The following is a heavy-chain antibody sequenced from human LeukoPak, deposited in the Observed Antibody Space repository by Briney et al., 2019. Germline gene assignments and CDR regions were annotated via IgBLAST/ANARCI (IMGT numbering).Heavy chain of an antibody. CDR1: GYTFTDYY. Sequence: ASVKVSCKASGYTFTDYYLHWVRQAPGQGLEWMGIINPSGGSTSYAQKFQGRVTMTRDTSTSTVYMEPSSLRSEDTAVCYCARDPIRDSSGWSGNFDLWGRGTLVTVSS. J-gene: IGHJ2*01. V-gene: IGHV1-46*01. CDR3: ARDPIRDSSGWSGNFDL. D-gene: IGHD6-19*01. CDR2: INPSGGST.